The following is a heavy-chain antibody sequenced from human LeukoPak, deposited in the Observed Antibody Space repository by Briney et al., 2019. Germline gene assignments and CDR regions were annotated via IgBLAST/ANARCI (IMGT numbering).Heavy chain of an antibody. V-gene: IGHV4-31*03. D-gene: IGHD5-18*01. CDR2: IYYSGST. Sequence: SQTLSLTCTVSGGSISSGGYYWSWIRQHPGKGLEWIGYIYYSGSTYYNPSLKSRLSISVDTSKNQFSQRLSSVTAADTAVYFCARGSTSCSGGYSYGCTREAVVDYFDYWGQGTLVTVSS. J-gene: IGHJ4*02. CDR3: ARGSTSCSGGYSYGCTREAVVDYFDY. CDR1: GGSISSGGYY.